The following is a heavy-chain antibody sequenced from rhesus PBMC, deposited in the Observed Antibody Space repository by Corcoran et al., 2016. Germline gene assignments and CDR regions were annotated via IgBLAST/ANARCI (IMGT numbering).Heavy chain of an antibody. CDR2: ISSGSSYI. J-gene: IGHJ6*01. CDR1: GFTFSDYY. V-gene: IGHV3S16*01. CDR3: ARVYGNYGLDS. Sequence: EVQLVESGGGLVQPGGSLRLSCAASGFTFSDYYISWVRQAPGKGLDWVPTISSGSSYIYYADSGKSRFTNSRDSGKSALSLQMNSVKAEDTAVYFGARVYGNYGLDSWGQGVVVTVSS. D-gene: IGHD4-35*01.